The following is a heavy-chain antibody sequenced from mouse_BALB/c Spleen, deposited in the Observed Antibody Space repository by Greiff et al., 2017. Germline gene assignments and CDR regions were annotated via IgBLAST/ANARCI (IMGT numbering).Heavy chain of an antibody. CDR1: GYSITSGYY. CDR2: ISYDGSN. D-gene: IGHD2-14*01. V-gene: IGHV3-6*02. Sequence: ESGPGLVKPSQSLSLTCSVTGYSITSGYYWNWIRQFPGNKLEWMGYISYDGSNNYNPSLKNRISITRDTSKNQFFLKLNSVTTEDTATYYCAREDRYGWYFDVWGAGTTVTVSS. J-gene: IGHJ1*01. CDR3: AREDRYGWYFDV.